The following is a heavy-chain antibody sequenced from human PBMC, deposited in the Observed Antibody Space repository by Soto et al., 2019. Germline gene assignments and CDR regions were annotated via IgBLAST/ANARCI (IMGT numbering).Heavy chain of an antibody. V-gene: IGHV1-18*04. D-gene: IGHD5-12*01. CDR1: GYTFTSYG. Sequence: GASVKVSCKASGYTFTSYGISWVRQAPGQGLEWMGWISAYNGNTNYAQKLQGRVTMTTDTSTSTAYMELRSLRSDDTAVYYCARDQGEMATRIAWVLYACDIGRRVTMVA. CDR2: ISAYNGNT. CDR3: ARDQGEMATRIAWVLYACDI. J-gene: IGHJ3*02.